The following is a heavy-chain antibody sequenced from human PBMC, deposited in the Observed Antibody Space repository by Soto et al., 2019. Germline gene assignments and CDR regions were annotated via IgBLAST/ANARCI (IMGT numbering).Heavy chain of an antibody. CDR2: IVVGSGNT. D-gene: IGHD3-3*01. Sequence: GSSVKVSCKASGFTFTSSAVQWVRQARGQRLEWIGWIVVGSGNTNYAQKFQERVTITRDMSTSTAYMELSSLRSEDTAVYYCAAARPVLEWFEYYYYYGMDVWG. CDR1: GFTFTSSA. CDR3: AAARPVLEWFEYYYYYGMDV. V-gene: IGHV1-58*01. J-gene: IGHJ6*02.